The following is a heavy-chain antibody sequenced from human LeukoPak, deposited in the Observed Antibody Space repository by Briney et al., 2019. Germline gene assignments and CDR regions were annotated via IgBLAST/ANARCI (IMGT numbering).Heavy chain of an antibody. CDR3: ARGYSGYDVYFDY. CDR1: GFTFSSYG. J-gene: IGHJ4*02. CDR2: IWYDGSNK. D-gene: IGHD5-12*01. V-gene: IGHV3-33*01. Sequence: PGGSLRLSCAASGFTFSSYGMHWVRQAPGKGLEWVAVIWYDGSNKYYADSVKGRFTISRDNSKNTLYLQMVSLRAEDTAVYYCARGYSGYDVYFDYWGQGTLVTVSS.